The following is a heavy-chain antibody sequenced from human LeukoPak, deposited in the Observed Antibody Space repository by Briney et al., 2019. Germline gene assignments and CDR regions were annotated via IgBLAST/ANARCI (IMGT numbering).Heavy chain of an antibody. CDR3: ARVATVAFNY. D-gene: IGHD6-19*01. CDR1: GFSFSSYW. J-gene: IGHJ4*02. V-gene: IGHV3-7*01. CDR2: IKQDGSEK. Sequence: GGSLRLSCAASGFSFSSYWMGWVRQAPGQGLEWVANIKQDGSEKYYVDSVKGRFTISRDNAKNSLYLQMDSLRVEATAVYYCARVATVAFNYWGQGTLVTVSS.